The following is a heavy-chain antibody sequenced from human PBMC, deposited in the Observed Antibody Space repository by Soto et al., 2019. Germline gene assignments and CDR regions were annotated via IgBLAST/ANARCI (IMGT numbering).Heavy chain of an antibody. D-gene: IGHD2-15*01. V-gene: IGHV3-21*01. CDR2: ISSSSSYI. J-gene: IGHJ4*02. Sequence: EVQLVESGGGLVKPGGSLRLSCAASGFTFSSYSMNWVRQAPGKGLEWVSSISSSSSYIYYADSVKGRFTISRDNAKNSLYLQMNSLRAEDTAVYYCARDHQTLGYCSGGSCYSDYWGQGTLVTVSS. CDR1: GFTFSSYS. CDR3: ARDHQTLGYCSGGSCYSDY.